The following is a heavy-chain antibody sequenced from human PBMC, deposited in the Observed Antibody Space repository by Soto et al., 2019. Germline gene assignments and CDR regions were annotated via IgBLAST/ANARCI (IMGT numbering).Heavy chain of an antibody. CDR3: ARDRMSNIVPEAFDV. CDR2: ILYDGSHT. CDR1: GFNFPTFG. D-gene: IGHD2-2*01. J-gene: IGHJ3*01. V-gene: IGHV3-33*01. Sequence: QVQLVESGGGVVRPGRSLRLSCAASGFNFPTFGMHWVRQAPGKGLEWVALILYDGSHTYYAESVKGRFTISRDNSKNTLYLHMSSLSAEDTALYYCARDRMSNIVPEAFDVWGRGTMVTVSS.